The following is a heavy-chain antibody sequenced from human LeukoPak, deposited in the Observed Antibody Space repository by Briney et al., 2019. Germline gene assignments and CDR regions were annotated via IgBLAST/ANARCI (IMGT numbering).Heavy chain of an antibody. CDR2: SYYSGST. V-gene: IGHV4-39*01. D-gene: IGHD3-16*02. CDR1: GGSISSNSFY. Sequence: SETLSLTCTVSGGSISSNSFYWGWVRQPPGRGLEWIGSSYYSGSTYYNPSLKSRVTVSEDTSKNQFSLKLSSVTAADTAVYYCASHYRDTSGGFRYWGQGTLVTVSS. CDR3: ASHYRDTSGGFRY. J-gene: IGHJ4*02.